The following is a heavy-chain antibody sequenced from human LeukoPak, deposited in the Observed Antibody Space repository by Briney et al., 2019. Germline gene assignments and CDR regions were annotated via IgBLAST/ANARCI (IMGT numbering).Heavy chain of an antibody. Sequence: ASVKVSCKASGYTFTSCYMHWVRQAPGQGLEWMGLINPTGGSTGYAQKFQGRDTMTRDMSTSTDYMELSSLRSEDTAIYYCARDNSVGDNAWWFDPWGQGTLVTVSS. J-gene: IGHJ5*02. CDR2: INPTGGST. CDR3: ARDNSVGDNAWWFDP. V-gene: IGHV1-46*01. CDR1: GYTFTSCY. D-gene: IGHD1-26*01.